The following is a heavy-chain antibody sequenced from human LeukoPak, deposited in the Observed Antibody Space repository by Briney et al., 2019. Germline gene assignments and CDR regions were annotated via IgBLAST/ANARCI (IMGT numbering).Heavy chain of an antibody. CDR1: GGSISSYY. D-gene: IGHD3-10*01. V-gene: IGHV4-59*01. CDR2: IYYRGST. Sequence: SETLSLTCTVSGGSISSYYWSWIRQPPGKGLEWIGYIYYRGSTNYNPSLKSRVTISVDTSKNQFSLKLSSVTAADTAVYYCARQWGPRGVRGVGFWFDPWGQGTLVTVSS. J-gene: IGHJ5*02. CDR3: ARQWGPRGVRGVGFWFDP.